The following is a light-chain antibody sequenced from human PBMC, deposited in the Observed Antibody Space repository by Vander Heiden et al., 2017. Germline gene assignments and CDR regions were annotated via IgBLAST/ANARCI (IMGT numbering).Light chain of an antibody. CDR3: CSYAGSYSWV. Sequence: QAALTQPRPVAWFPGPSVTISCTGTSSDVGGYNYVSWYQQHPGKAPKLMIYDVSKRPSGVPDRFSGSKSGNTASLTISGLQAEDEADYYCCSYAGSYSWVFGGGTKLTVL. J-gene: IGLJ3*02. CDR1: SSDVGGYNY. V-gene: IGLV2-11*01. CDR2: DVS.